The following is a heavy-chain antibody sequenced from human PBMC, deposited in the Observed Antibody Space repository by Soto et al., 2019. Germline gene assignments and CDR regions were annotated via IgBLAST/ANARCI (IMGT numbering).Heavy chain of an antibody. D-gene: IGHD2-2*01. V-gene: IGHV1-2*02. CDR2: INPNSGGT. CDR3: ARDIVVVPAAVGEDDY. J-gene: IGHJ4*02. Sequence: ASVKVSCTASGYTFTGYYMHWVRQAPGQGREWMGWINPNSGGTNYAQKFQGRVTMTRDTSISTAYMELSRLRSDDTAVYYCARDIVVVPAAVGEDDYWGQGTLVTVSS. CDR1: GYTFTGYY.